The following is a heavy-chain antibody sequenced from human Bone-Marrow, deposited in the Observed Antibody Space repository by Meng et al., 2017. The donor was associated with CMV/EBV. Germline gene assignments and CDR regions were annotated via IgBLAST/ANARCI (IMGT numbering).Heavy chain of an antibody. CDR2: IYYSGST. D-gene: IGHD3-10*01. Sequence: SETLSLTCTVSGGSISSSSYYWGWIRQPPGKGLEWIGYIYYSGSTYYNPSLKSRVTISVDTSKNQFSLKLSSVTAADTAVYYCARFGELGDYWGQGTLVTVSS. J-gene: IGHJ4*02. CDR1: GGSISSSSYY. V-gene: IGHV4-31*03. CDR3: ARFGELGDY.